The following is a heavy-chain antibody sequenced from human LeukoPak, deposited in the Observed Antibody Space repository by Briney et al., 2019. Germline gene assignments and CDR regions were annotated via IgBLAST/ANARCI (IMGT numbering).Heavy chain of an antibody. V-gene: IGHV4-4*07. D-gene: IGHD3-22*01. CDR2: IYTSGST. J-gene: IGHJ4*02. CDR1: GGSFSGYY. Sequence: SETLSLTCAVYGGSFSGYYWSWIRQPAGKGLEWIGRIYTSGSTNYNPSLKSRVTMSVDTSKNQFSLKLSSVTAADTAVYYCARETREYYYDSSGYWDYWGQGTLVTVSS. CDR3: ARETREYYYDSSGYWDY.